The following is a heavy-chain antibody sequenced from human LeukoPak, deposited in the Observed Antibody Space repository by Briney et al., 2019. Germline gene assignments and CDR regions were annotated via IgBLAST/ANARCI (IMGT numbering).Heavy chain of an antibody. V-gene: IGHV1-2*02. CDR1: GYTFTGYY. D-gene: IGHD3-3*01. Sequence: GASVKVSCKASGYTFTGYYMHWVRQAPGQGLEWMGWINPNSGGTNYAQRFQGRVTMTRDTSISTAYMELSRLRSDDTAVYYCARETYYDFWSGSPLPGFDPWGQGTLVTVSS. J-gene: IGHJ5*02. CDR2: INPNSGGT. CDR3: ARETYYDFWSGSPLPGFDP.